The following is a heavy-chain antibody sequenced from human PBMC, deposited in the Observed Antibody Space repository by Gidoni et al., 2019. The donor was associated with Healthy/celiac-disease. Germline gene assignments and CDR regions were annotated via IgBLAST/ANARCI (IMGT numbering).Heavy chain of an antibody. D-gene: IGHD6-13*01. CDR1: GGSFSGYY. CDR2: INHSGST. Sequence: QVQLQQWGAGLLKPSETLSLTCAVDGGSFSGYYWSWIRQPPGQGLEWIGEINHSGSTNYNPSLKSRVTISVDTSKNQFSLKLSSVTAADTAVYYCARGGSSSRSRYMDVWGKGTTVTVSS. V-gene: IGHV4-34*01. CDR3: ARGGSSSRSRYMDV. J-gene: IGHJ6*03.